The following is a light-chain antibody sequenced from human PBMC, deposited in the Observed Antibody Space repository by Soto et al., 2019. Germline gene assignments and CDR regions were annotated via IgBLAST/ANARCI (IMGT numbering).Light chain of an antibody. CDR3: SSYTSVSTLVL. J-gene: IGLJ2*01. V-gene: IGLV2-14*01. Sequence: QSALTQPASVSGSPGQSITISCTGTSSDVGGYNYVSWYQQHPGKAPKLMIYDVSNRPSGVSNLFSGTKSGNTDSLTISGLQAEDVADYYCSSYTSVSTLVLFGGGTKLTVL. CDR2: DVS. CDR1: SSDVGGYNY.